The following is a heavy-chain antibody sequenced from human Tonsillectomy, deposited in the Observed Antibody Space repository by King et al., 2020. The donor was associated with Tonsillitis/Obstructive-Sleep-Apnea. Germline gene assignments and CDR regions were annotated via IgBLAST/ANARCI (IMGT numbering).Heavy chain of an antibody. CDR1: GGSFSGYY. D-gene: IGHD3-10*01. CDR3: ARGKLLRWFDP. CDR2: INHSGST. Sequence: VQLQQWGAGLLKPSETLSLTCAVYGGSFSGYYWSWIRQPPGKGLEWIGEINHSGSTNYNPSLKSRVTISVDTSKNQFSLKLSSVTAADTAVYYCARGKLLRWFDPWGQGTLVTVSS. J-gene: IGHJ5*02. V-gene: IGHV4-34*01.